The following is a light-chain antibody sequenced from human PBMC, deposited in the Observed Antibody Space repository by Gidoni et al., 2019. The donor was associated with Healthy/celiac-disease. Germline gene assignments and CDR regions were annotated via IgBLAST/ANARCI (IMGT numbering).Light chain of an antibody. CDR3: QTWGTGPWV. Sequence: QLVLTQSPSASASLGASVKLTCTLSSWHSSYAIARHQQQPEKGPRYLMKLNSDGSHSKGAGIPDRFSGSSSGAERYLTISSLQSEDEADYYCQTWGTGPWVFGGGTKLTVL. V-gene: IGLV4-69*01. CDR1: SWHSSYA. J-gene: IGLJ3*02. CDR2: LNSDGSH.